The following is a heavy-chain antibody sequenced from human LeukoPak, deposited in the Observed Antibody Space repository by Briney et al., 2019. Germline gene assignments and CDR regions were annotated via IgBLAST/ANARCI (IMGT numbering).Heavy chain of an antibody. J-gene: IGHJ3*01. Sequence: GGSLRLSCAASGFVVSDYYMSWIRQAPGKGLEWLSYISRSGSPIYYADSVKGRFIISRDNANNSLYLQMNSQRAEDTAVYYCQGTEGITVSDPFDVWGQGSMVTVSS. D-gene: IGHD3-10*01. CDR1: GFVVSDYY. CDR2: ISRSGSPI. V-gene: IGHV3-11*04. CDR3: QGTEGITVSDPFDV.